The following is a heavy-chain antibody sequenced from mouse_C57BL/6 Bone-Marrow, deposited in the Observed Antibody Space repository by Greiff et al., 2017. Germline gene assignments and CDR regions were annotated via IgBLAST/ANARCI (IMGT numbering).Heavy chain of an antibody. CDR2: IDPSDSYT. Sequence: VQLQQPGAELVMPGASVKLSRKASGYTFTSYWMHWVKQRPGQGLEWIGEIDPSDSYTNYNQKFKGKSTLTVDKSSSTAYMQLSSLTSEDSAVYYCARELRPHYFDYWGQGTTLTVSS. CDR1: GYTFTSYW. J-gene: IGHJ2*01. D-gene: IGHD3-2*02. CDR3: ARELRPHYFDY. V-gene: IGHV1-69*01.